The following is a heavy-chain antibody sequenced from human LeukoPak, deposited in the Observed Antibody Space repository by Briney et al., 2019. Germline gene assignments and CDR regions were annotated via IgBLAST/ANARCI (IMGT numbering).Heavy chain of an antibody. Sequence: SETLSLTCAVYGGSFSGYYWSWIRQPPGKGLEWIGEINHSGSTNYNPSLKSRVTISVDTSKNQFSLKLSSVTAADTAVYYCARRMREYRSSSRWSSKPFDYWGQGTLVTVSS. V-gene: IGHV4-34*01. CDR3: ARRMREYRSSSRWSSKPFDY. J-gene: IGHJ4*02. CDR1: GGSFSGYY. D-gene: IGHD6-13*01. CDR2: INHSGST.